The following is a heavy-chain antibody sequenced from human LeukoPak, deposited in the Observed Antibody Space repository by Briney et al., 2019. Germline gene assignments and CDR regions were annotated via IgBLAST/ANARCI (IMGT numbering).Heavy chain of an antibody. CDR1: GGTFCSYA. V-gene: IGHV1-69*17. D-gene: IGHD6-19*01. Sequence: AVWVSCKASGGTFCSYAICWVRDGLGQGLEWMGGIIPIFGIANYVQNFQSTVSLTAEKYTSTAYMELSSLRSEDTAVYYCAVGYSSGWYVLDYWGQGTLVTVSS. CDR2: IIPIFGIA. CDR3: AVGYSSGWYVLDY. J-gene: IGHJ4*02.